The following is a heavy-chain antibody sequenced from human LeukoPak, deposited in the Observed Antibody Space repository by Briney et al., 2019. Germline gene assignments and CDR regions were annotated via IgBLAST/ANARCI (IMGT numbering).Heavy chain of an antibody. CDR2: IYSGGST. Sequence: GGSLRLSCAASGFTVSSNYMSWVRQAPGKGLEWVSVIYSGGSTYYADSVKGRFTISRDNSKNTLYLQMNSLRAEDTAVYCCARANYYDSRGSFDYWGQGTLVTVSS. D-gene: IGHD3-22*01. V-gene: IGHV3-53*01. CDR1: GFTVSSNY. J-gene: IGHJ4*02. CDR3: ARANYYDSRGSFDY.